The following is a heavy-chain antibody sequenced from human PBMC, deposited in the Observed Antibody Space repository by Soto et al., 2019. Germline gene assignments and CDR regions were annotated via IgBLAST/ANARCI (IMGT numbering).Heavy chain of an antibody. Sequence: GGSLRLSCAASGFTFSSYSMNWVRQAPGKGLEWVSYISSSSSTIYYADSVKGRFTISRDNAKNSLYLQMNSLRDEDTAVYYCARFAYSSGGYNWFDPWGQGTLVTVSS. J-gene: IGHJ5*02. CDR2: ISSSSSTI. CDR1: GFTFSSYS. CDR3: ARFAYSSGGYNWFDP. D-gene: IGHD6-19*01. V-gene: IGHV3-48*02.